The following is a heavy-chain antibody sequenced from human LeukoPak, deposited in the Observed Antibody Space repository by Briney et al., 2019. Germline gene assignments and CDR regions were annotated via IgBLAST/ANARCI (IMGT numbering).Heavy chain of an antibody. V-gene: IGHV3-48*01. CDR2: ISTGRTI. CDR3: ARDLDAISGYYFHDAFDV. CDR1: GFTFNSYS. Sequence: GGSLRLSCAASGFTFNSYSMNWVRQAPGKGLEWVSYISTGRTIYYAASVKGRFTISRDNAKNSLYLQMNSPRVEDTALYYCARDLDAISGYYFHDAFDVWGQGTMVTVSS. D-gene: IGHD3-22*01. J-gene: IGHJ3*01.